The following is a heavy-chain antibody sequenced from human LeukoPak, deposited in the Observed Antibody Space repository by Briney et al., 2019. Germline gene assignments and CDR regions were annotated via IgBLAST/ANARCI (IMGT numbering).Heavy chain of an antibody. CDR3: ATAYNFLTGYKSPLYYGMDV. V-gene: IGHV1-46*01. CDR1: GYTFTSYY. Sequence: ASVKVSCKASGYTFTSYYLHWVRQAPGQGLEWMGIINPSGGSTSYAQKFQGRVTMTEDTSTDTAYMELSSLRSEDTAVYYCATAYNFLTGYKSPLYYGMDVWGQGTTVTVSS. D-gene: IGHD3/OR15-3a*01. CDR2: INPSGGST. J-gene: IGHJ6*02.